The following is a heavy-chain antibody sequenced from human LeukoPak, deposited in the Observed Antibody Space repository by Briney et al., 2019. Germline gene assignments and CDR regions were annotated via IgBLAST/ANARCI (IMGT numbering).Heavy chain of an antibody. CDR2: IYHSGST. CDR1: GYSISSGYY. CDR3: ATQGFGYCSGGSCYRGLDY. D-gene: IGHD2-15*01. V-gene: IGHV4-38-2*01. Sequence: SETLSLTXAVSGYSISSGYYWGWIRKPPGKGLERIGSIYHSGSTYYNPSLKSRVTISVDTSKNQFSLKLSSVTAADTAVYYCATQGFGYCSGGSCYRGLDYWGQGTLVTVSS. J-gene: IGHJ4*02.